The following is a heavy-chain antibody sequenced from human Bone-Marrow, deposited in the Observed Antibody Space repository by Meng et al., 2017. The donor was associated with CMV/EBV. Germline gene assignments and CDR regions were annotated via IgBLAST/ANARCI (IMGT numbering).Heavy chain of an antibody. CDR1: GVSISGNNYY. D-gene: IGHD6-13*01. CDR2: VYHIGHP. CDR3: ARVRSSSWYYFDY. V-gene: IGHV4-39*07. J-gene: IGHJ4*02. Sequence: SETLSLTCNVSGVSISGNNYYWAWIRQPPGKGLEWIGSVYHIGHPYYHPSFKSRVTISVDTSKNQFSLKLSSVTAADTAVYYCARVRSSSWYYFDYWGQGTLVTVSS.